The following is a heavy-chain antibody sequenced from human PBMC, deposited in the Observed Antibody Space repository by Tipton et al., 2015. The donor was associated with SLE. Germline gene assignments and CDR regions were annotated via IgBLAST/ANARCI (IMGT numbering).Heavy chain of an antibody. Sequence: SLRLSCAASGFTFSNYAMAWVRQTPEKGLEWVSAISDSGTNTYHADSVKGRFTISRDNAKNTLYMQMNNLRAEDTALYYCAKILVPRILAYYYGMDVWGQGTTVTVSS. D-gene: IGHD2-15*01. CDR1: GFTFSNYA. V-gene: IGHV3-23*01. CDR3: AKILVPRILAYYYGMDV. CDR2: ISDSGTNT. J-gene: IGHJ6*02.